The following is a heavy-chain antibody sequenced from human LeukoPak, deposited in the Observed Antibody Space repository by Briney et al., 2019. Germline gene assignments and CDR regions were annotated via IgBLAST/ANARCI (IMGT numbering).Heavy chain of an antibody. CDR2: ISSSGSTI. CDR1: GFTFSDYY. D-gene: IGHD3-22*01. Sequence: PGGSLRLSCAASGFTFSDYYMSWIRQAPGKGLEWVSYISSSGSTIYYADSVKGRFTISRDNAKNSPYLQMSSLRAEDTAVYYCARDYYYDSSGYYRYWGQGTLVTVSS. CDR3: ARDYYYDSSGYYRY. V-gene: IGHV3-11*01. J-gene: IGHJ4*02.